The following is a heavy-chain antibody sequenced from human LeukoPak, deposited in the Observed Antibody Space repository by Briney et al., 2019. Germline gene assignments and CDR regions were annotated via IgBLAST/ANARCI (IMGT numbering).Heavy chain of an antibody. V-gene: IGHV3-53*01. CDR3: TFNSPSGRHIVDF. D-gene: IGHD1-26*01. CDR1: GFTVSSNY. J-gene: IGHJ4*02. CDR2: IYSGGST. Sequence: PGGSLRLSCETSGFTVSSNYMGWVRQAPGKGLEWVSVIYSGGSTDYGDSVRGRFTISRDNSKNTLYLQMNSLRVEDTDVYYCTFNSPSGRHIVDFWGQGTLVTVSS.